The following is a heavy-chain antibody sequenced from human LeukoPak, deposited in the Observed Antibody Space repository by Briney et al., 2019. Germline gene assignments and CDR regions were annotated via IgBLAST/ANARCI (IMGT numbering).Heavy chain of an antibody. V-gene: IGHV4-61*02. CDR2: IYTSGST. Sequence: SQTLSLTCTFSGGSISSGSYYWSWIRQPAGKGLEWIGRIYTSGSTNYNPSLKSRVTISVDTSKNQFSLKLSSVTAADTAVYYCARSSGYYLYYFDYWGQGTLVTVSS. J-gene: IGHJ4*02. D-gene: IGHD3-22*01. CDR1: GGSISSGSYY. CDR3: ARSSGYYLYYFDY.